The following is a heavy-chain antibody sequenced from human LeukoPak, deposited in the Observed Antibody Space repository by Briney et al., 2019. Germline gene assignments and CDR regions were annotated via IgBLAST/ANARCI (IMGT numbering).Heavy chain of an antibody. J-gene: IGHJ4*02. D-gene: IGHD6-19*01. CDR2: ISAYNGET. Sequence: ASVKVSCKASGYTFTSYGISWVRQAPGQGLEWMGWISAYNGETNYAQKLQGRVTMTTDTSTSTAYMELRSLRSDDTAVYYCARDLRYSSGWCFDYWGQGTLVTVSS. CDR3: ARDLRYSSGWCFDY. V-gene: IGHV1-18*01. CDR1: GYTFTSYG.